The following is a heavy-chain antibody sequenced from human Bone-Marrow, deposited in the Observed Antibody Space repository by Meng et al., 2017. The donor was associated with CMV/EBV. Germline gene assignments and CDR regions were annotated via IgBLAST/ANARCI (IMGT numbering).Heavy chain of an antibody. J-gene: IGHJ5*02. Sequence: VLLVQSGVEMKAPGASVKVSCKASGYTFNTYGISWFRQAPGQGLEWMGWISGDHGNTNYAQKFQGRVTITADESTSTAYMELSSLRSEDTAVYYCARRGILGVHNWFDPWGQGTLVTVSS. CDR1: GYTFNTYG. D-gene: IGHD2-8*02. CDR3: ARRGILGVHNWFDP. CDR2: ISGDHGNT. V-gene: IGHV1-18*01.